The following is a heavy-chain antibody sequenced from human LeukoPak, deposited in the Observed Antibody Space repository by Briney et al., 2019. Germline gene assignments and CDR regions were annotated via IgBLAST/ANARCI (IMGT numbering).Heavy chain of an antibody. CDR3: AKDRWVLHYYYYGMDV. Sequence: GGSLRLSCAASGFSFNSYWMTWLRQVPGKGLEWVAVISYDGSNKYYADSVKGRFTISRDNSKNTLYLQMNSLRAEDTAVYYCAKDRWVLHYYYYGMDVWGQGTTVTVSS. J-gene: IGHJ6*02. D-gene: IGHD4-23*01. CDR1: GFSFNSYW. V-gene: IGHV3-30*18. CDR2: ISYDGSNK.